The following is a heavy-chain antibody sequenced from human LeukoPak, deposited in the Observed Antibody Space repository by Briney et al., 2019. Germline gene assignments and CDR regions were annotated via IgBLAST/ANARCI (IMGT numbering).Heavy chain of an antibody. CDR1: GGSISSYY. Sequence: SETLSLTCTVSGGSISSYYWSWIRQPPGKGLEWIGYIYYSGSTNYDPSLKSRVTISVDASKNQFSLKLTSVTAADTAVYFCARGGYYGSGNDFRFDPWGQGTLVTVSS. D-gene: IGHD3-10*01. CDR2: IYYSGST. V-gene: IGHV4-59*01. J-gene: IGHJ5*02. CDR3: ARGGYYGSGNDFRFDP.